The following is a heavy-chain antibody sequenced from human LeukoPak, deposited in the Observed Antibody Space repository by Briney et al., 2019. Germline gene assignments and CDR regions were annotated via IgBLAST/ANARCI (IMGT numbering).Heavy chain of an antibody. V-gene: IGHV1-8*01. CDR1: GYTFTSYD. CDR2: MNPNSGNT. D-gene: IGHD3-3*01. CDR3: ARRTYDPLDAFDI. J-gene: IGHJ3*02. Sequence: ASVKVSCKASGYTFTSYDINWVRQATGQGLEWMGWMNPNSGNTGYAQKFQGRVTITRNTSISTAYMELSSLRSEDTAVYYCARRTYDPLDAFDIWGQGTMVTVSS.